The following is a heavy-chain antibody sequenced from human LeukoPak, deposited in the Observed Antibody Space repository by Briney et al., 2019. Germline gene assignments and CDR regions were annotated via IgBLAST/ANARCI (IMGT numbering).Heavy chain of an antibody. CDR3: ARGTYYDY. J-gene: IGHJ4*02. D-gene: IGHD1-26*01. V-gene: IGHV1-18*01. CDR2: ISTYNGNT. Sequence: GASVKDSCKASGYTFTTYGISWVRQAPGQGLEWMGWISTYNGNTEYAQNLQGTVTMTTDTSTSTAYMELRSLRSDDTAVYYCARGTYYDYWGQGTLVTVSS. CDR1: GYTFTTYG.